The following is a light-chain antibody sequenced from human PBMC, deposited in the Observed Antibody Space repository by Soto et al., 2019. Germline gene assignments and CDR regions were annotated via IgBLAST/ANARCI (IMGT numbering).Light chain of an antibody. CDR2: AAS. V-gene: IGKV1-39*01. J-gene: IGKJ1*01. CDR3: QPTSSAPWT. Sequence: DIQMTQSPSSLSASVGDRVTITCRASQSMNTYLNWYQQKPGKAPKLLFYAASTLQSGVPSRLSGSGSGTDFTITIRSLQPDDFATYYCQPTSSAPWTFGQGTKVDIQ. CDR1: QSMNTY.